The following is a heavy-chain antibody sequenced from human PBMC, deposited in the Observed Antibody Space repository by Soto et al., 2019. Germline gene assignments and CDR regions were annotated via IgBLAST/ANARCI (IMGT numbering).Heavy chain of an antibody. CDR1: GGFIISYY. J-gene: IGHJ4*02. V-gene: IGHV4-59*01. CDR3: ARETDYDYIWGSYRYLDY. Sequence: SETLSVTCTVSGGFIISYYWSWIRQPPWKGLEWIGYIYYSGSTNYNPSLKSRVTISVDTSKNQFSLKLSSVTAADTAVYYCARETDYDYIWGSYRYLDYWGQGTLVTVSS. CDR2: IYYSGST. D-gene: IGHD3-16*02.